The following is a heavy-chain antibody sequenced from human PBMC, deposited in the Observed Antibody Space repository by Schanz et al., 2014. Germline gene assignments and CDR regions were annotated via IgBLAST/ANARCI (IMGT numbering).Heavy chain of an antibody. D-gene: IGHD3-3*01. V-gene: IGHV1-46*01. J-gene: IGHJ3*02. CDR1: NYIFTKYY. CDR2: INPYDDTI. CDR3: VTEKRMESGTWAKAFDI. Sequence: QVQLVQSGAEVKKPGASVKLSCKASNYIFTKYYIHCVRQATGQGLEWMGLINPYDDTIDYAKKFQGRCTMTRDTSTTTVYMELSSLRSDDTAMYYCVTEKRMESGTWAKAFDIWGQGTWVTVSS.